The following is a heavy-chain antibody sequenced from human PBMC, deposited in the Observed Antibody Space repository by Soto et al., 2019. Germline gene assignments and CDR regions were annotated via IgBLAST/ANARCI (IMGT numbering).Heavy chain of an antibody. J-gene: IGHJ1*01. D-gene: IGHD3-3*01. CDR3: AKERIPNRGTYYDFWSGAYFQH. CDR2: ISYDGSNK. V-gene: IGHV3-30*18. Sequence: QVQLVVSGGGVVQPGRSLRLSCAASGFTFSSYGMHWVRQAPGKGLEWVAVISYDGSNKYYADSVKGRFTISRDNSKNTLYLQMNSLRAEDTAVYYCAKERIPNRGTYYDFWSGAYFQHWGQGTLVTVSS. CDR1: GFTFSSYG.